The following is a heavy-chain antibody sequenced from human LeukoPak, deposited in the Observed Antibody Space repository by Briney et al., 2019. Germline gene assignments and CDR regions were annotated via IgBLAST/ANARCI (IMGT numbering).Heavy chain of an antibody. CDR3: AGGGMSSSLNHFDY. CDR1: GGSISSYY. V-gene: IGHV4-59*01. J-gene: IGHJ4*02. D-gene: IGHD6-13*01. Sequence: PSETLSLTCTVSGGSISSYYWSWIRQPPGEGLEWIGYIYYSGSTNYNPSLKSRVTMSVDTSKNQFSLNLSSVTAADTAVYYCAGGGMSSSLNHFDYWGQGTLVTVSS. CDR2: IYYSGST.